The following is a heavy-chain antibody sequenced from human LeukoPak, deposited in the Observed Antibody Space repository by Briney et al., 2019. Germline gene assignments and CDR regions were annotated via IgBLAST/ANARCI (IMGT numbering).Heavy chain of an antibody. J-gene: IGHJ4*02. Sequence: ASVKDSCKASGYTFTGYYMHWVRPAPGQGLEWMGWINPNSGGTNYAQKFQGRVTMTRDTSISTAYMELSRLRSDDTSVYYCARVAAADYFDCWGQGTLVTVSS. CDR3: ARVAAADYFDC. D-gene: IGHD6-13*01. V-gene: IGHV1-2*02. CDR2: INPNSGGT. CDR1: GYTFTGYY.